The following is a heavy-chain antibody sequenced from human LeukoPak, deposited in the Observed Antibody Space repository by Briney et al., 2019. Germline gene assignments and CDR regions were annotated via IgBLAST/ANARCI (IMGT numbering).Heavy chain of an antibody. CDR3: ARDRGAPDSFDL. CDR1: GFSFSVYW. V-gene: IGHV3-74*01. J-gene: IGHJ3*01. Sequence: GRSLRLSCAASGFSFSVYWMYWVRQAPGKGLVWVSRISSDGSSTTYADSVKGRFTMSRDNAKNTLYLQMSSLRAEDTAVYYCARDRGAPDSFDLWGLGTMVTVSS. D-gene: IGHD3-10*01. CDR2: ISSDGSST.